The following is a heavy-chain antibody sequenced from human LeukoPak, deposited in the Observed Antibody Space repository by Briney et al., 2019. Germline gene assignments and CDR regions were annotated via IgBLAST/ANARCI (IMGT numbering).Heavy chain of an antibody. J-gene: IGHJ4*02. D-gene: IGHD2-21*02. Sequence: QPGRSLRLSCAASGFTFSSYATHWVRQAPGKGLEWVAVISYDGSNKYYADSVKGRFTISRDNSKNTLYLQMNSLRAEDTAVYYCARDGVAYCGGDCYRYYFDYWGQGTLVTVSS. V-gene: IGHV3-30*04. CDR3: ARDGVAYCGGDCYRYYFDY. CDR2: ISYDGSNK. CDR1: GFTFSSYA.